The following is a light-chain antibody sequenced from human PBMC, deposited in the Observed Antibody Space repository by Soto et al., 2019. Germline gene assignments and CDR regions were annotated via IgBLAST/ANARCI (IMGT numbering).Light chain of an antibody. CDR1: SSDVGGYNY. J-gene: IGLJ2*01. Sequence: QSALTQPPSASGSPGQSVTISCTGTSSDVGGYNYVSWYQQHPGKAPKLMIYEVNKRPSGVPARFSGSRSGNTASLTVSGLQAEDEANYYCSSYADSNIVLFGGGTKLTVL. CDR2: EVN. V-gene: IGLV2-8*01. CDR3: SSYADSNIVL.